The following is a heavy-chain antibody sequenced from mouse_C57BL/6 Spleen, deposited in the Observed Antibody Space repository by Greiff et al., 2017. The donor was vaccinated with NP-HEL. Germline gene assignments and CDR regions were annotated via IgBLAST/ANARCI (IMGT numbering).Heavy chain of an antibody. CDR1: GYSFTGYF. CDR3: ATNYYGSSYVWYFDV. D-gene: IGHD1-1*01. Sequence: VHVKQSGPELVKPGDSVKISCKASGYSFTGYFMNWVMQSHGKSLEWIGRINPYNGDTFYNQKFKGKATLTVDKSSSTAHMELRSLTSEDSAVYYCATNYYGSSYVWYFDVWGTGTTVTVSS. V-gene: IGHV1-20*01. J-gene: IGHJ1*03. CDR2: INPYNGDT.